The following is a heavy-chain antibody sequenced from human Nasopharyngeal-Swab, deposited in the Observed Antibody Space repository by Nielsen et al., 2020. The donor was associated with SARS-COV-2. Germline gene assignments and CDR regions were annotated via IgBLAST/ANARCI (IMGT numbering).Heavy chain of an antibody. Sequence: GESLKIPCAASGFTFSSYAMPWVRQASGKGLEWVAVISYDGSNKYYADSVKGRFTISRDNSKNTLYLQMNSLRAEDTAVYYCAREAMVRGKPTIYYYYGMDVWGQGTTVTVSS. CDR1: GFTFSSYA. CDR3: AREAMVRGKPTIYYYYGMDV. CDR2: ISYDGSNK. D-gene: IGHD3-10*01. V-gene: IGHV3-30-3*01. J-gene: IGHJ6*02.